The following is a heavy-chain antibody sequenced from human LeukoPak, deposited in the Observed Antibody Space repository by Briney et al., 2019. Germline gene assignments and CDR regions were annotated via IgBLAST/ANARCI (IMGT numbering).Heavy chain of an antibody. Sequence: PGGSLKLSCAASGFTFSSYAMSWVRQAPGKGLEWVSAISGSGSGTYYADSVKGRFTISRDNSKNTLYLQMNSLRAEDTAVYYCAKGEDSSGWYGHDAFDIWGQGTMVTVSS. CDR3: AKGEDSSGWYGHDAFDI. CDR2: ISGSGSGT. V-gene: IGHV3-23*01. CDR1: GFTFSSYA. J-gene: IGHJ3*02. D-gene: IGHD6-19*01.